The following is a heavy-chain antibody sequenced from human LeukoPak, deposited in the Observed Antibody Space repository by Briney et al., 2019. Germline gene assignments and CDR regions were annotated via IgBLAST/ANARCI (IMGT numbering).Heavy chain of an antibody. D-gene: IGHD6-19*01. V-gene: IGHV3-74*01. Sequence: PGGSLRLSCAASGFTFSTYWMHWVRQAPGKGLVWVSRINTDGSRTTYADSVKGRFTISRDNAKNMMYLQMNSLRAEDTAVYYCARDSSGWSKNYWGQGTLVTVSS. J-gene: IGHJ4*02. CDR1: GFTFSTYW. CDR3: ARDSSGWSKNY. CDR2: INTDGSRT.